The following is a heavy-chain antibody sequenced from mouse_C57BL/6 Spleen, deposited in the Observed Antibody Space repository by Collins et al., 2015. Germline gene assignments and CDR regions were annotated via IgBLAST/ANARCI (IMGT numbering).Heavy chain of an antibody. CDR3: AREGYYYGSSLDY. V-gene: IGHV1-26*01. J-gene: IGHJ2*01. CDR2: INPNNGGT. D-gene: IGHD1-1*01. Sequence: GDINPNNGGTSYNQKFKGKATLTVDKSSSTAYMELHSLTSEDSAVYYCAREGYYYGSSLDYWGQGTTLTVSS.